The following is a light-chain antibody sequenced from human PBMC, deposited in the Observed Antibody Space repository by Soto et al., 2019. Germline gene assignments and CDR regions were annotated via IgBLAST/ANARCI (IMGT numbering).Light chain of an antibody. Sequence: EIVLTQSPGTLSLSPGERATLSCRASQRVISTYLAWYQQKPGQAPRLLIYGASSRATGIPDRFSGSGSGTDFTLTISRLEPEDFAVYYCQLFKTFSQGTKVDIK. J-gene: IGKJ1*01. V-gene: IGKV3-20*01. CDR1: QRVISTY. CDR3: QLFKT. CDR2: GAS.